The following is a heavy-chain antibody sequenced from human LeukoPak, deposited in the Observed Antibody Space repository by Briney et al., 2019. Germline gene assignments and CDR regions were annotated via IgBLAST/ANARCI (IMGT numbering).Heavy chain of an antibody. Sequence: GGSLRLSCAASGFTCGTYSMNWVCQAPGKGLEWVAYISRTVDTVYYADSVKGRFTISRDHAKNSIYLQMNSLRAEDTAVYYCAREGRDYGDYSFDYWGQGTLVTVSS. CDR3: AREGRDYGDYSFDY. D-gene: IGHD4-17*01. CDR1: GFTCGTYS. J-gene: IGHJ4*02. CDR2: ISRTVDTV. V-gene: IGHV3-48*01.